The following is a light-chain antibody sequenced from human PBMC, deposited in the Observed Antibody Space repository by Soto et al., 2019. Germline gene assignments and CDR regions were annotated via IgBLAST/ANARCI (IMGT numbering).Light chain of an antibody. V-gene: IGKV1-39*01. J-gene: IGKJ2*01. Sequence: IHMTQSPSSLSASVGDRVTITCRASQGITTYLNWYQQKPGEAPKLLISTSGTLQRGVPSRFIGSGSVTDFTLTITGLQRADFATYFCQQTYNTPYTFGQGTKLEIK. CDR2: TSG. CDR1: QGITTY. CDR3: QQTYNTPYT.